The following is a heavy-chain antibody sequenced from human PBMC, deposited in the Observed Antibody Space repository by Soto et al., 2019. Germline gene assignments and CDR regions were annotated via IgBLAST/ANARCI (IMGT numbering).Heavy chain of an antibody. D-gene: IGHD2-2*01. J-gene: IGHJ6*03. CDR2: INPSGGST. Sequence: QVQLVQSGAEVKKPGASVKVSCKASGYTFTSYYMHWVRQAPGQGLEWMGIINPSGGSTSYAQKFQGRVTMTRDTSTSTVYMELSSLRSEDTAVYYCACAAADYYYYYYMDVWGKGTTVTVSS. CDR1: GYTFTSYY. CDR3: ACAAADYYYYYYMDV. V-gene: IGHV1-46*03.